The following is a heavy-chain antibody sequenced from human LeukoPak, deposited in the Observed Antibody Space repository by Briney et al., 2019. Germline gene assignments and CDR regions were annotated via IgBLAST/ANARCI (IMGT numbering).Heavy chain of an antibody. Sequence: PGGSLRLSCAASGFTFSTYGMHWVRQAPGKGLEWVAVIWSDGSNKYYADSVKGRFTISRDNSKNTLYLQMNNLRAEDTAVYYCAREKKCSGGSCYGDAFDIWGQGTMVTVSS. CDR3: AREKKCSGGSCYGDAFDI. CDR1: GFTFSTYG. CDR2: IWSDGSNK. V-gene: IGHV3-33*01. D-gene: IGHD2-15*01. J-gene: IGHJ3*02.